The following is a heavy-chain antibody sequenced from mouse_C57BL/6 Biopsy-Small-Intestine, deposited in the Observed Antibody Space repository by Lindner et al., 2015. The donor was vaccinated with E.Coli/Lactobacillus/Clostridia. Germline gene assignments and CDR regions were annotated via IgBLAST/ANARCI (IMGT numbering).Heavy chain of an antibody. Sequence: VQLQESGGGLVKPGGSLKLSCAASGFTFSDYGMHWVRQAPEKGLEWVACISSGSSTIYYADTVKGRFTISRDNAKNTLFLQMTSLRSEDTAMYYCARRLEYYYAMDYWGQGTSVTVSS. CDR2: ISSGSSTI. D-gene: IGHD1-2*01. CDR3: ARRLEYYYAMDY. J-gene: IGHJ4*01. CDR1: GFTFSDYG. V-gene: IGHV5-17*01.